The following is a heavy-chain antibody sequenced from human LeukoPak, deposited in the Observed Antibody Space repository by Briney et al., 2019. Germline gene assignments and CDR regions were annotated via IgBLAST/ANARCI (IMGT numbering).Heavy chain of an antibody. D-gene: IGHD2-15*01. V-gene: IGHV1-3*01. J-gene: IGHJ6*02. CDR1: GYTFTNYA. Sequence: ASVKVSCKGSGYTFTNYAVHWVRQAPGQRSEWLGWINPGNGDTKYSQNFQGRVTVTSDTSAATAYVELNSLTSEDTAVYYCARERWHCRVNCYSVYYYALDVWGQGTTVTVSS. CDR2: INPGNGDT. CDR3: ARERWHCRVNCYSVYYYALDV.